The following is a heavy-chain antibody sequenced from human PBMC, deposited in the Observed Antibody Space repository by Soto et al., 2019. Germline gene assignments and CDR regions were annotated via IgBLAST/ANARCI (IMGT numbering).Heavy chain of an antibody. CDR3: ARGTRQLDY. V-gene: IGHV1-2*04. J-gene: IGHJ4*02. CDR2: INPNSGGT. CDR1: GYTFTGYY. D-gene: IGHD6-13*01. Sequence: QVQLVQSGAEVKKPGASVKVSCKTSGYTFTGYYMHWVRQAPGQGLEWMGWINPNSGGTNYAQKFXXWXTXXRDTSISTAYMELSRLRSDDTAMYYCARGTRQLDYWGQGTLVTVSS.